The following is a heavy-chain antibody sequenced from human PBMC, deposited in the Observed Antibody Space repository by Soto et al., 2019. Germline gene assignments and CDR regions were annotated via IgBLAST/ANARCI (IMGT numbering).Heavy chain of an antibody. CDR1: GFTFTNYA. D-gene: IGHD4-17*01. CDR2: ISGSGGNT. CDR3: AKDKISITTTSGSMDV. Sequence: TGGSLRLSCAASGFTFTNYAMSWVRQAPGKGLAWVSGISGSGGNTYYADSVKGRFTISRDNSKNTLYLQMNSLRAEDTAVYYCAKDKISITTTSGSMDVWGQGTTVTVSS. J-gene: IGHJ6*02. V-gene: IGHV3-23*01.